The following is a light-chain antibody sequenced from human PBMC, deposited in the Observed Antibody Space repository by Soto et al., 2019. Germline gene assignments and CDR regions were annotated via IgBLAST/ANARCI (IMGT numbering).Light chain of an antibody. CDR1: QSIISY. CDR3: QQSYRTPFT. Sequence: DIQMTQSPSSLSASVGDRVTITCRASQSIISYLNWYQQKPGKAPKLLIYAASSLQSGVPSRFSGSGSGTDFTLTISSLQPEDFATYYCQQSYRTPFTFGGGTKVEIK. CDR2: AAS. V-gene: IGKV1-39*01. J-gene: IGKJ4*01.